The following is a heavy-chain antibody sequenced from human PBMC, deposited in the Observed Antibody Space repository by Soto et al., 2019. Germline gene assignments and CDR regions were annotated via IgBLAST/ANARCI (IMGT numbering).Heavy chain of an antibody. V-gene: IGHV3-49*03. D-gene: IGHD3-22*01. CDR1: GFTFGDYT. Sequence: GGSLILSCTASGFTFGDYTMSWFRQAPGKGLGWVGFIRNRAYGGTTEYAASVKGRFTISRDDSRSIAYLQLNSLKTEDTSVYYCTRGTSRYYDSSGYYWGQGT. CDR2: IRNRAYGGTT. CDR3: TRGTSRYYDSSGYY. J-gene: IGHJ4*02.